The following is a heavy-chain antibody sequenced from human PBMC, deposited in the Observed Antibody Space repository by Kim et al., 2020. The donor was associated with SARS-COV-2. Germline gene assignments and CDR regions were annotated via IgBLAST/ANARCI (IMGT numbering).Heavy chain of an antibody. CDR1: GFSLSSYS. Sequence: GGSLRLSCAASGFSLSSYSMNWVRQVPGKGLEWISYISSSISIIYYADSVNGRFTVSRDNAKNSLSLQMNSLRDDDTAVYYCARDRLRSSTVGWCDYWG. V-gene: IGHV3-48*02. D-gene: IGHD6-13*01. J-gene: IGHJ4*01. CDR3: ARDRLRSSTVGWCDY. CDR2: ISSSISII.